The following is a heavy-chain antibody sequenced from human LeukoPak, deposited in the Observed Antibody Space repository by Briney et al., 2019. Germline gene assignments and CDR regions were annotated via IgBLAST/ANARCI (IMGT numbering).Heavy chain of an antibody. CDR2: INTNTGNP. J-gene: IGHJ4*02. CDR3: ARDPRVSCGNHFDY. V-gene: IGHV7-4-1*02. CDR1: GYTFTNYA. D-gene: IGHD1-1*01. Sequence: ASVKVSCKASGYTFTNYAMNWVRQAPGQGLEWMGWINTNTGNPTYAQGFTGRFVFSLDTSVSTAYLQISSLKAEDTAVYYCARDPRVSCGNHFDYWGQGTLVTVSS.